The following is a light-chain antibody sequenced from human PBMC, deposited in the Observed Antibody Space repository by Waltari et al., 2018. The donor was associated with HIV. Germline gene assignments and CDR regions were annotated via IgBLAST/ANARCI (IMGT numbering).Light chain of an antibody. Sequence: QAVLTQPSSLSASPGASASPTCTLRSGINVGTYRLYWYPQKPRSPPQYLLRYNSYSDKQQGSGVPSRFSGSKDASANAGILLISGLQAEDEADYYCMIWHSSAWVFGGGTKLTVL. J-gene: IGLJ3*02. CDR3: MIWHSSAWV. CDR1: SGINVGTYR. V-gene: IGLV5-45*02. CDR2: YNSYSDK.